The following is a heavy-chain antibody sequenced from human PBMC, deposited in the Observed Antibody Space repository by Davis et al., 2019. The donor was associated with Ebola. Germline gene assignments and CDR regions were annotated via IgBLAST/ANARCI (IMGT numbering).Heavy chain of an antibody. Sequence: GGSLRLSCAASGFTFSSYWMNWVRQAPGKGLEWVANIKQDGSEKYYVDSVKGRFTISRDNAKNSLYLQMNSLRAEDTAVYYCARGRGSKSRYGMDVWGQGTTVTVSS. CDR3: ARGRGSKSRYGMDV. V-gene: IGHV3-7*01. CDR1: GFTFSSYW. CDR2: IKQDGSEK. J-gene: IGHJ6*02. D-gene: IGHD3-10*01.